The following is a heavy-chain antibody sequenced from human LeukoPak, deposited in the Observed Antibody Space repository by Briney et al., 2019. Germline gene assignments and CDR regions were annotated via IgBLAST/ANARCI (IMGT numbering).Heavy chain of an antibody. CDR3: ARTYYDFWSGYYSASTTNYGMDV. CDR2: IYTSGST. V-gene: IGHV4-61*02. Sequence: SQTLSLTCTVSGGSISSGSYYWSWIRQPAGTGLEWIGRIYTSGSTNYNPSLKSRVTISVDTSKNQFSLKPSSVTAADTAVYYCARTYYDFWSGYYSASTTNYGMDVWGQGTTVTVSS. CDR1: GGSISSGSYY. D-gene: IGHD3-3*01. J-gene: IGHJ6*02.